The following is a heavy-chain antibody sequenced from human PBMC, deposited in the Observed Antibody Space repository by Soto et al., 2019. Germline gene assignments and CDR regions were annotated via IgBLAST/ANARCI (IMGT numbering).Heavy chain of an antibody. V-gene: IGHV2-5*05. CDR2: IYWDDDK. D-gene: IGHD2-2*01. CDR1: GFSLTTSGVG. Sequence: QITLRESGPTLVKPTQTLTLTCTFSGFSLTTSGVGVGWIRQPPGKALEWLALIYWDDDKRYGPSLKTKLTITKDTSKNQVVLTMTNMDPVDTATYYCARTSGRTLDSWGQGTLVTVSS. J-gene: IGHJ4*02. CDR3: ARTSGRTLDS.